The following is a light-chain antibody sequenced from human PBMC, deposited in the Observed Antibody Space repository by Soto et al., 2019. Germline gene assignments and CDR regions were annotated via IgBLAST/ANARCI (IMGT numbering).Light chain of an antibody. CDR1: QSVSNW. Sequence: DIQMTQAPSTLSASVGHRVTLTCRASQSVSNWLAWYQHKPGKAPKLLIYDVSSLESGVPSRFSGSGSGTEFILTISSLQPDDFATYYCQHYDGYSWTFGQGTKVDI. CDR2: DVS. V-gene: IGKV1-5*01. CDR3: QHYDGYSWT. J-gene: IGKJ1*01.